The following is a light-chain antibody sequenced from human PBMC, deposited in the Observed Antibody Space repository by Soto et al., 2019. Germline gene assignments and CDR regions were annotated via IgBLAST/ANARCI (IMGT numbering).Light chain of an antibody. V-gene: IGKV3-15*01. CDR2: VAS. J-gene: IGKJ5*01. CDR1: QSVTNN. Sequence: EIAMTQSPATLSVSPGERDTLSXRASQSVTNNLVWYQQKPGQAPRXXIYVASTRAPGIPARFSGSGSGTEFTLTISSLQSEDFAVYYCQQYNSWPITFGRGTRLEIK. CDR3: QQYNSWPIT.